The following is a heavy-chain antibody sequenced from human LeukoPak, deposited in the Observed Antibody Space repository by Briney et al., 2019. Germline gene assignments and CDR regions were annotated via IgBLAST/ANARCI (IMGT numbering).Heavy chain of an antibody. J-gene: IGHJ4*02. CDR1: GGSISSGSYY. Sequence: SQTLSLTCTVSGGSISSGSYYWSWIRQPAGKGLEWIGRIYTSGSTNYNPSLKSRVTISVDTSKDQFSLKLSSVTAADTAVYYCARGGYCGGDCYFYYWGQGTLVTVSS. CDR3: ARGGYCGGDCYFYY. D-gene: IGHD2-21*02. V-gene: IGHV4-61*02. CDR2: IYTSGST.